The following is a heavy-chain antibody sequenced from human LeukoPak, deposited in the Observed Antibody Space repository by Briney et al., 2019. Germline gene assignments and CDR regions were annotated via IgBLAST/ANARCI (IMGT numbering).Heavy chain of an antibody. Sequence: ASVKVSCKASGYTFTSYAMHWVRQAPGQRLEWMGWINAGNGNTKYSQKFQGRVTITRDTSASTAYMELSSLRSEDTAVYYCARELLWFGELAFDIWGQGTMVTVSP. CDR1: GYTFTSYA. CDR2: INAGNGNT. V-gene: IGHV1-3*01. CDR3: ARELLWFGELAFDI. D-gene: IGHD3-10*01. J-gene: IGHJ3*02.